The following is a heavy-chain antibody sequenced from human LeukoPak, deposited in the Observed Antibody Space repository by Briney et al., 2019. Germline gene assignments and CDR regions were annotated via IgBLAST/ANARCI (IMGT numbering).Heavy chain of an antibody. CDR2: ISGGGGNT. J-gene: IGHJ4*02. CDR1: GFTFSNYA. D-gene: IGHD1-7*01. Sequence: GGSLRLSCAVSGFTFSNYAMNWVRQAPGKGLEWVSGISGGGGNTHHADSVEGRFTISRDNSKDTLYLQMNSLTDEDTAVYYCAKTATPARVEAGTRGGFDIWGQGAPVIVSS. CDR3: AKTATPARVEAGTRGGFDI. V-gene: IGHV3-23*01.